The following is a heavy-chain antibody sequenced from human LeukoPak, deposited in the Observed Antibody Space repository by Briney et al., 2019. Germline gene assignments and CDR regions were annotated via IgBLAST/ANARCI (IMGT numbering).Heavy chain of an antibody. J-gene: IGHJ6*03. CDR3: AAYYYGSGSYHMYYYYYMDV. Sequence: GGSLRLSCAASGFTFTSYTISWVRQAPGKGLEWVSVIYSGGSTYYADSVKGRFTISRDNSKNTLYLQMNSLRAEDTAVYYCAAYYYGSGSYHMYYYYYMDVWGKGTTVTVSS. D-gene: IGHD3-10*01. V-gene: IGHV3-53*01. CDR1: GFTFTSYT. CDR2: IYSGGST.